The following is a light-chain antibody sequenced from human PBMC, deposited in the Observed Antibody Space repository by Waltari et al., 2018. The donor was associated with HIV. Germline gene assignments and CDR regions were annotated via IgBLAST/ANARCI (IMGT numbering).Light chain of an antibody. CDR2: DVT. Sequence: QSALTQPASVSGSPGQSITISCTGTSSDVGKYTYFPWYQQHPGKAPKLMVYDVTKRTSGVSNRFSGSNSGNTASLTISGLQAEDEADYYCCSYAGSSTFVFGGGTKLTVL. V-gene: IGLV2-23*02. J-gene: IGLJ2*01. CDR3: CSYAGSSTFV. CDR1: SSDVGKYTY.